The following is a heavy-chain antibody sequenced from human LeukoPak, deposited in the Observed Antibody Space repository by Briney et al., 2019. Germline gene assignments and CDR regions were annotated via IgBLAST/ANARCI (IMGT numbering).Heavy chain of an antibody. CDR2: INPNSGGT. Sequence: ASVKVSCKASGYTFTGYYMHWVRQAPGQGLEWMGWINPNSGGTNYAQKFQGRVTMTRDTSISTAYMELSRLRSDDTAVYYCARHASDIVVVPAATYYMDVWGKGTTVTISS. CDR1: GYTFTGYY. D-gene: IGHD2-2*01. V-gene: IGHV1-2*02. J-gene: IGHJ6*03. CDR3: ARHASDIVVVPAATYYMDV.